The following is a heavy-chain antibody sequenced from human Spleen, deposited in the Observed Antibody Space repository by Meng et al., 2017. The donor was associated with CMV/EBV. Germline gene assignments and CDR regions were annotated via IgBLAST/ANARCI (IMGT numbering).Heavy chain of an antibody. CDR2: VSYSGNT. J-gene: IGHJ4*02. CDR1: GGSFSGYY. D-gene: IGHD3-3*01. CDR3: ARDQRTYDFWSGYYY. V-gene: IGHV4-34*01. Sequence: SETLSLTCAVYGGSFSGYYWGWIRQPPGKALGWIGSVSYSGNTWYDPSLKSRVTISLDTSKNQFSLKLTSVTAADTAVYYCARDQRTYDFWSGYYYWGQGTLVTVSS.